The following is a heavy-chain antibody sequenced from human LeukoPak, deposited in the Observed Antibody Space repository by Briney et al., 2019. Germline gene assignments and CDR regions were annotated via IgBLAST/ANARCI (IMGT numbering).Heavy chain of an antibody. Sequence: SETLSLTCTVSGGSISSYYWSWIRQPPGKGLEWIGYIYYSGSTNYNPSLNSRVTISVDTSKNQFSLKLSSVTAADTAVYYCARRVTMVRGVITNNWFDPWGQGTLVTVSS. CDR3: ARRVTMVRGVITNNWFDP. V-gene: IGHV4-59*08. D-gene: IGHD3-10*01. CDR2: IYYSGST. J-gene: IGHJ5*02. CDR1: GGSISSYY.